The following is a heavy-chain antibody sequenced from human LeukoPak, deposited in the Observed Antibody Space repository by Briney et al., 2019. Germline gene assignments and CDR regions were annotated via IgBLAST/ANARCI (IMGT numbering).Heavy chain of an antibody. CDR2: ISSSSSYI. Sequence: TGGSLRLSCEVSGFTFSNYWMSWVRQAPGKGLEWVSSISSSSSYIYYADSVKGRFTISRDNAKNSLYLQMNSLRAEDTAAYYCARAARNYDFWSGYYWGQGTLVTVSS. V-gene: IGHV3-21*01. CDR3: ARAARNYDFWSGYY. J-gene: IGHJ4*02. D-gene: IGHD3-3*01. CDR1: GFTFSNYW.